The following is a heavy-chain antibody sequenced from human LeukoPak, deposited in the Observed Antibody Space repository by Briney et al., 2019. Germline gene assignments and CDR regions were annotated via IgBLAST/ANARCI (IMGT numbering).Heavy chain of an antibody. CDR2: IYPGDSDT. Sequence: GESLKISFKASGYPFTNYWIGWVRPMPGKGLGWMGIIYPGDSDTRYSPSFRGQVIISADKSSRTAYRQWTSLKASDTAMYYCARHTGEGSHFQHWGQGSLVTVSS. CDR1: GYPFTNYW. V-gene: IGHV5-51*01. D-gene: IGHD3-16*01. J-gene: IGHJ1*01. CDR3: ARHTGEGSHFQH.